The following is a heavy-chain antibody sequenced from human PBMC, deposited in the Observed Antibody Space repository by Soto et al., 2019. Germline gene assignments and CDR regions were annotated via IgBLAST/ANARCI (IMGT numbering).Heavy chain of an antibody. V-gene: IGHV3-23*01. D-gene: IGHD6-6*01. CDR3: AKDLIAARLRGGYYFDY. CDR1: GFTFSSYA. J-gene: IGHJ4*02. Sequence: GSLRLSCAASGFTFSSYAMSWVRQAPGKGLEWVSAISGSGGSTYYADSVKGRFTISRDNSKNTLYLQMNSLRAEDTAVYYCAKDLIAARLRGGYYFDYWGQGTLVTVSS. CDR2: ISGSGGST.